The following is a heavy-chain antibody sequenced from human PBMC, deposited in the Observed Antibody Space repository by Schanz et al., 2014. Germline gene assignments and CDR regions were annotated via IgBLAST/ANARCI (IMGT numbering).Heavy chain of an antibody. CDR1: GFTFSSYT. J-gene: IGHJ4*02. D-gene: IGHD3-10*01. Sequence: EVQLVESGGGLVQPGGSLRLSCAASGFTFSSYTMHWVRQAPGKGLEYVSAISSNGGSTYYANSVKGRFTISRDNSKNTLYLQMGSLRAEDTAVYYCAKDDVWASGSYYDYWGQGTLVTVSS. V-gene: IGHV3-64*01. CDR3: AKDDVWASGSYYDY. CDR2: ISSNGGST.